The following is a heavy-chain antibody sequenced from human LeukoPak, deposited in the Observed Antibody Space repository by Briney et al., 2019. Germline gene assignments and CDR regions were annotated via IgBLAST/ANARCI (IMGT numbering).Heavy chain of an antibody. V-gene: IGHV3-33*01. Sequence: PGGSLRLSCAASGFTFSGYGMHWVRQAPGKGLEWVALIWNDGSDNYYAESVKGRFTISRDNSKNTVYLQMNSLRAEDTAVYYCASLSSGWYADCWGQGTLVTVSS. D-gene: IGHD6-19*01. CDR3: ASLSSGWYADC. CDR1: GFTFSGYG. CDR2: IWNDGSDN. J-gene: IGHJ4*02.